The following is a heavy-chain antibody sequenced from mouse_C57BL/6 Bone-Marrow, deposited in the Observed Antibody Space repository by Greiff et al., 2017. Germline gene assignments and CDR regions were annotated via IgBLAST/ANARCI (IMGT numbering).Heavy chain of an antibody. CDR1: GYTFTSYW. CDR3: ARARTRGGVAY. J-gene: IGHJ3*01. CDR2: IHHNSGST. Sequence: VQLQQPGAELVKPGASVKLSCTASGYTFTSYWMHWVTQRPGQGLEWIGLIHHNSGSTNYTEKFKSKDTLTVDKSSSTAYMPLSSLTSENSAVYYCARARTRGGVAYWGQGTLVTVSA. V-gene: IGHV1-64*01.